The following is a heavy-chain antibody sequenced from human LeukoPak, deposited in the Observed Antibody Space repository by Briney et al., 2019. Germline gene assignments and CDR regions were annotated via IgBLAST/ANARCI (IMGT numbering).Heavy chain of an antibody. V-gene: IGHV3-23*01. CDR2: ISGSGGST. D-gene: IGHD2-2*01. Sequence: GGSLRLSCAASGFTFSSYAMSWVRQAPGKGLEWVSAISGSGGSTYYADSVKGRFTISRDNSKNTLYLQMNSLRAEDTAVYYCAKVGTSQNYYYYYMDVWGKGTTVTVSS. CDR1: GFTFSSYA. J-gene: IGHJ6*03. CDR3: AKVGTSQNYYYYYMDV.